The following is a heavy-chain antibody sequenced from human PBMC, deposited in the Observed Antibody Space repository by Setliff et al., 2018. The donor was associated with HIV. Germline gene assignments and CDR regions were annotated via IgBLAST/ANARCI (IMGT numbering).Heavy chain of an antibody. J-gene: IGHJ4*02. CDR3: ARGQYGDELFDY. CDR1: GYTFTSYG. D-gene: IGHD4-17*01. CDR2: ISAYNGNR. V-gene: IGHV1-18*01. Sequence: GASVKVSCKASGYTFTSYGITWVRQAPGQGLEWMGWISAYNGNRNYAQKLQGRVTMITDTSTSTAYMELRSLRSDDTAVYYCARGQYGDELFDYWGQGTLDTVS.